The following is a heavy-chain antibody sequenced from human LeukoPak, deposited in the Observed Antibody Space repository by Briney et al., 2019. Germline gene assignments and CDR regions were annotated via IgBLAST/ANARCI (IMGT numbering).Heavy chain of an antibody. CDR3: ARDHGETFDY. V-gene: IGHV3-48*03. CDR1: GFTFSSYE. D-gene: IGHD7-27*01. J-gene: IGHJ4*02. CDR2: ICSIGSTI. Sequence: GGSLRLSCAASGFTFSSYEMNWVRQAPGKGLEWVSYICSIGSTIYYADSVKGGFTISRDNAKNSLYLQMNSLRAEDTAVYYCARDHGETFDYWGQGTLVTVSS.